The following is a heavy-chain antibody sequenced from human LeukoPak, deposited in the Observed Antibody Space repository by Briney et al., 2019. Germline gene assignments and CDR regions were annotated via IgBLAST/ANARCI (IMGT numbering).Heavy chain of an antibody. V-gene: IGHV1-18*01. CDR3: ARDPDMTTVAPPDY. Sequence: ASVKVSCKASAYTFTSFGISWVRQAPGQGLEWMGWISAYNGNTNYAQKLQGRVTMTTDTSTSTAYMELRSLRSDDTAVYYCARDPDMTTVAPPDYWGQGTLVTVSS. CDR1: AYTFTSFG. D-gene: IGHD4-23*01. J-gene: IGHJ4*02. CDR2: ISAYNGNT.